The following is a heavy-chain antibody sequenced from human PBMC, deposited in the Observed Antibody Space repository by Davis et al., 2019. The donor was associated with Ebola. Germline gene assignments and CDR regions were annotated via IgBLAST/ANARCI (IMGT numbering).Heavy chain of an antibody. CDR1: GGSISSSSYN. D-gene: IGHD4-11*01. J-gene: IGHJ6*02. Sequence: PSETLSLTCTVSGGSISSSSYNWGWIRKPPGKGLEWMGYISYSGNTNYNPSLKSRVTVSVDTSKNQFSLQLSSVTAADTAVYYCTRALMTYSTLTTRYYYYGVDVWGQGTTVTVSS. V-gene: IGHV4-61*05. CDR2: ISYSGNT. CDR3: TRALMTYSTLTTRYYYYGVDV.